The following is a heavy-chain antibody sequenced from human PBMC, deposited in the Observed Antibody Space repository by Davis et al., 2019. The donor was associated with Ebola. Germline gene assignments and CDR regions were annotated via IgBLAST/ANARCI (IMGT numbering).Heavy chain of an antibody. D-gene: IGHD3-10*01. Sequence: GESLKISCAASGFTFSSYWMSWVRQAPGKGLEWVANIKQDGSEKYYVDSVKGRFTISRDNAKNSLYLQMNSLRAEDTAVYYCARDARGGYYGMDVWGQGTTVTVSS. CDR3: ARDARGGYYGMDV. CDR2: IKQDGSEK. J-gene: IGHJ6*02. CDR1: GFTFSSYW. V-gene: IGHV3-7*01.